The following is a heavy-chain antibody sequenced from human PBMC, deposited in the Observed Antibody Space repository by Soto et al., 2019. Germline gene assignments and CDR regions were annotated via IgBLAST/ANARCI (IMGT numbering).Heavy chain of an antibody. CDR1: GGSFSGYY. V-gene: IGHV4-34*01. CDR2: INHSGST. CDR3: ARGADIAARPVHYYYGMDV. Sequence: SETLSLTCAVYGGSFSGYYWSWIRQPPGKGLEWIGEINHSGSTNYNPSLKSRVTVSVDTSKNQFSLKLSSVTAADTAVYYCARGADIAARPVHYYYGMDVWGQGTTVTVSS. D-gene: IGHD6-6*01. J-gene: IGHJ6*02.